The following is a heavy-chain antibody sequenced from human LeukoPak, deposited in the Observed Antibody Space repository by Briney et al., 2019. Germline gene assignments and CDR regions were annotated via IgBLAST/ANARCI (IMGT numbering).Heavy chain of an antibody. D-gene: IGHD6-25*01. CDR2: IRYDGSNK. J-gene: IGHJ3*02. CDR1: GFTFISYG. CDR3: ARGSAAKDAFDI. V-gene: IGHV3-30*02. Sequence: GGSLRLSCAASGFTFISYGMHWVRQAPGKGLEWVAFIRYDGSNKYYADSVKGRFTISRDNSKNTLYLQMNSLRAEDTAVYYCARGSAAKDAFDIWGQGTMVTVSS.